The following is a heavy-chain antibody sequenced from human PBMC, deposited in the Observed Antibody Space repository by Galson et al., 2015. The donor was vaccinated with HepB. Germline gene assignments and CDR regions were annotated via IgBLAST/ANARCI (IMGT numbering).Heavy chain of an antibody. J-gene: IGHJ6*02. CDR1: GFTFSSYW. CDR2: IKQDGSEK. Sequence: SLRLSCAASGFTFSSYWMSWVRQAPGKGLEWVANIKQDGSEKYYVDSVKGRFTISRDNAKNSLYLQMNSLRAEDTAVYYCARGDPAYYYYYYGMDVWGQGTTVTVSS. CDR3: ARGDPAYYYYYYGMDV. V-gene: IGHV3-7*03. D-gene: IGHD2-2*01.